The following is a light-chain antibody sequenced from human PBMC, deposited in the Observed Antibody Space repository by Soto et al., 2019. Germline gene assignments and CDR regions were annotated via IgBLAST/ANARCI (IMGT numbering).Light chain of an antibody. Sequence: EIVMTQSPATLSVSPGERSTLSGLASQSVNIYLAWYQQQPGQAPRLLIFGASSRATGIPARFSGSGSGTEFNLNISSLQSEDFAVYFCQQYDDWLRLTFGGGTKV. CDR1: QSVNIY. CDR2: GAS. J-gene: IGKJ4*02. V-gene: IGKV3D-15*01. CDR3: QQYDDWLRLT.